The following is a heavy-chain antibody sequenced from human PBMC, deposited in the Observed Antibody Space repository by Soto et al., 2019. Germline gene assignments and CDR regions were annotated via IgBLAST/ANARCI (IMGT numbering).Heavy chain of an antibody. CDR1: GFSLANFP. V-gene: IGHV3-48*02. CDR2: ISPRGDNI. J-gene: IGHJ3*01. CDR3: AKGLGNYYFSGLPFDL. D-gene: IGHD1-26*01. Sequence: PGGSLRLSCVGSGFSLANFPMNWVRQTPGKGLEWISYISPRGDNIYYTESVKGRFTISRDNARNSLYLQMNSLRDEDAALYYCAKGLGNYYFSGLPFDLWGQGTMVTVSS.